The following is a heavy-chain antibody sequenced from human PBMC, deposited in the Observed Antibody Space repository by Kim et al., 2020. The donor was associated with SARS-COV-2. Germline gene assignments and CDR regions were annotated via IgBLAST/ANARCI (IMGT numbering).Heavy chain of an antibody. D-gene: IGHD1-26*01. J-gene: IGHJ6*02. CDR3: ARNKSGSYTLLYYYGMDV. Sequence: SRVTISVDTSKNQVSLKLSSVTAADTAVYYCARNKSGSYTLLYYYGMDVWGQGTTVTVSS. V-gene: IGHV4-30-2*04.